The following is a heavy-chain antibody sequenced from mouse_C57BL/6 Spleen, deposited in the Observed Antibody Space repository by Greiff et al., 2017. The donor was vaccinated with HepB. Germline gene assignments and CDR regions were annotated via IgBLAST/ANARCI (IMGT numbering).Heavy chain of an antibody. D-gene: IGHD1-1*01. CDR3: ARRSRYYGSSYYAMDY. V-gene: IGHV1-50*01. CDR1: GYTFTSYW. Sequence: QVQLQQPGAELVKPGASVKLSCKASGYTFTSYWMQWVKQRPGQGLEWIGEIDPSDSYTNYNQKFKGKAPLTVDTSSSTAYMQLSSLTSVDSAVYYCARRSRYYGSSYYAMDYWGQGTSVTVSS. J-gene: IGHJ4*01. CDR2: IDPSDSYT.